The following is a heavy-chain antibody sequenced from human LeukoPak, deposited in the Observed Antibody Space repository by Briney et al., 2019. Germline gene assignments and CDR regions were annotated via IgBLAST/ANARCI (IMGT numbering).Heavy chain of an antibody. CDR2: IIPIFGTA. Sequence: GASVKVSCKASGGTFSSYAIRWVRQAPGQGHEWMGGIIPIFGTANYAQKFQGRVTITADESTSTAYMELSSLRSEDTAVYYCAREDAGAVATRLDAFDIWGQGTMVTVSS. J-gene: IGHJ3*02. CDR1: GGTFSSYA. CDR3: AREDAGAVATRLDAFDI. D-gene: IGHD5-12*01. V-gene: IGHV1-69*01.